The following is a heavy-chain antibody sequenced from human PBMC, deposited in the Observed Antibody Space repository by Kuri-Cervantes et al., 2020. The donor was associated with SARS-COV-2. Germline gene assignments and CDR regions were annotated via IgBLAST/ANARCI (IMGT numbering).Heavy chain of an antibody. CDR2: ISSSSSTI. V-gene: IGHV3-48*02. J-gene: IGHJ4*02. Sequence: GESLKISCAASGFTFSSYSMNWVRQAPGKGLEWVSYISSSSSTIYYADSVKGRFTISRDNAKNSLYLQMNSLRDEDTAVYYCARGDPQYDFWSGYNDYWGQGTLVTVSS. CDR3: ARGDPQYDFWSGYNDY. CDR1: GFTFSSYS. D-gene: IGHD3-3*01.